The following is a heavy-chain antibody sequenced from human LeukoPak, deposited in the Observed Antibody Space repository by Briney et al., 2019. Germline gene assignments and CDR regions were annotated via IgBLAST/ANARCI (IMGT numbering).Heavy chain of an antibody. CDR2: IYSGGST. Sequence: PGGSLRLSCAASGFTVSSNYMSWVLQAPGKGLEWVSVIYSGGSTYHADSVKGRFTLSRDNSKNTLYLQMNSLRAEDTAVYYCARAAAPFIHGMDVWGQGTTVTVSS. CDR1: GFTVSSNY. V-gene: IGHV3-66*01. D-gene: IGHD2-21*01. CDR3: ARAAAPFIHGMDV. J-gene: IGHJ6*02.